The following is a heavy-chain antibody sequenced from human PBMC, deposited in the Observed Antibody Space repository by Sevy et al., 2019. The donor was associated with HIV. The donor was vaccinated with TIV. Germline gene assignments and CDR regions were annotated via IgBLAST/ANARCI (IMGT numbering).Heavy chain of an antibody. CDR1: GFILSSYG. CDR2: IRYDGSNK. V-gene: IGHV3-30*02. Sequence: GGSLRLSCAASGFILSSYGMHWVRQPPGKGLEWLAFIRYDGSNKYYADSVKGRFTISRDNDKNTLNLQMNGLRGEDTAVYYCAKDLVGAPAEGAFDIWGQGTMVTVSS. J-gene: IGHJ3*02. D-gene: IGHD1-26*01. CDR3: AKDLVGAPAEGAFDI.